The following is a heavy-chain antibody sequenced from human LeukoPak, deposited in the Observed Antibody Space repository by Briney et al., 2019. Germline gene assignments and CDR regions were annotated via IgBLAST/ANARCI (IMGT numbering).Heavy chain of an antibody. CDR2: IKQDGSEK. CDR1: GFTFSRYW. V-gene: IGHV3-7*01. CDR3: ARRPTFDI. J-gene: IGHJ3*02. D-gene: IGHD6-6*01. Sequence: GGSLRLSCAASGFTFSRYWMSWVRQAPGKGLEWVANIKQDGSEKYYVVSVKGRFTISRDNAKNSLYLQMNSLRAEDTAVYYCARRPTFDIWGQGTMVTVSS.